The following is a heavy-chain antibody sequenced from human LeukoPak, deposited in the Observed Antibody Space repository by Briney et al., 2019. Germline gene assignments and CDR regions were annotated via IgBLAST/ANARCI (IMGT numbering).Heavy chain of an antibody. V-gene: IGHV3-23*01. J-gene: IGHJ4*02. CDR2: ISGGGGVT. CDR3: AKDFTVRGVKFDY. D-gene: IGHD3-10*01. CDR1: GFTFSSYA. Sequence: PGGSLRLSCAASGFTFSSYAMNWVRQAPGKGLEWVSAISGGGGVTYYADSVEGRFTISRDNSKNTLYLQMNSLRAEDTAVYYCAKDFTVRGVKFDYWGQGTLVTVSS.